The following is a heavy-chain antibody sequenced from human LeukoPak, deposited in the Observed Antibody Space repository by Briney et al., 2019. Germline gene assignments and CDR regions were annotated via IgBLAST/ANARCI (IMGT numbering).Heavy chain of an antibody. CDR2: IYPGDSDT. D-gene: IGHD3-16*01. V-gene: IGHV5-51*01. J-gene: IGHJ6*03. Sequence: GESLQISCKGSGSSFTSYWIGWVRQLPGKGLEWMGIIYPGDSDTRYSPSFQGQVTISADKSISTAYLQWSSLKASDTAMYYCARLGPGGSAYYYYYMDVWGKGTTVTVSS. CDR1: GSSFTSYW. CDR3: ARLGPGGSAYYYYYMDV.